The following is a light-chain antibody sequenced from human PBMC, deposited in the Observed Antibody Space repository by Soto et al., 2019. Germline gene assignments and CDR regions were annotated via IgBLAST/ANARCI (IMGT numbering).Light chain of an antibody. J-gene: IGLJ2*01. CDR1: TSNIGSDT. CDR3: ASLDDSLDVVV. V-gene: IGLV1-44*01. Sequence: QSVLTQPPSASGTPGQRVTISCSGSTSNIGSDTVNWYQQLPGTAPKLLIYRNTQRPSGVPDRFSGSKSGASASLAISGLQSEDEADYYCASLDDSLDVVVFGGGTKLTVL. CDR2: RNT.